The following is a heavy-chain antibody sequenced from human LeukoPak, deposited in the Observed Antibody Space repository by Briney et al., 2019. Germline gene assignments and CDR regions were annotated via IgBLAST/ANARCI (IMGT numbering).Heavy chain of an antibody. CDR2: INHSGST. CDR3: ARDRLGVVRAFDY. V-gene: IGHV4-34*01. D-gene: IGHD3-3*01. Sequence: SETLSLTCTVSGGSISSYYWSWIRQPPGKGLEWIGEINHSGSTNYNPSLKSRVTISVDTSKNQFSLKLSSVTAADTAVYYCARDRLGVVRAFDYWGQGTLVTVSS. J-gene: IGHJ4*02. CDR1: GGSISSYY.